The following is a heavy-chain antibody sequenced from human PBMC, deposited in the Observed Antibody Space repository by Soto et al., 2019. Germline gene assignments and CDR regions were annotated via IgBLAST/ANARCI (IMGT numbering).Heavy chain of an antibody. J-gene: IGHJ3*01. CDR1: GFTFSSYA. Sequence: EVLLLESGGGLVQPGGSLRLSCAASGFTFSSYAMTWVRQAPGKGLEWVSTISLSGGSTYYADSVEGRFTISRDNSKNTLFLQMNSLSAEDTAVYYCAKDFVRAFDVWGQGTMVTVSP. CDR2: ISLSGGST. V-gene: IGHV3-23*01. CDR3: AKDFVRAFDV.